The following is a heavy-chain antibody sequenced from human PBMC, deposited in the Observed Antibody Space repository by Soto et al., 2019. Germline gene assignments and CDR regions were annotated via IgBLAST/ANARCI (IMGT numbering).Heavy chain of an antibody. Sequence: EVQLLDSGGGLVQPGGSLRLSCVASGFTSSSCAMRWVRQAPGKGLEWVSGISASGGSTYYADSVKGRFTISRDNSKNTIYLQMNTLRAEDTAVYYCAIPGLGTGRYFFHYWGQGTLVTVSS. CDR2: ISASGGST. V-gene: IGHV3-23*01. CDR3: AIPGLGTGRYFFHY. J-gene: IGHJ4*02. CDR1: GFTSSSCA. D-gene: IGHD2-8*02.